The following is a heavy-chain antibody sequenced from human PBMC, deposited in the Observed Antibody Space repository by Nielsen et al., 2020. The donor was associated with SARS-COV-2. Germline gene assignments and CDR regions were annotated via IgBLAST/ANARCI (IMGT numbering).Heavy chain of an antibody. D-gene: IGHD1-26*01. CDR1: GFTFDDYA. Sequence: SLKISCAASGFTFDDYAMHWVRQAPGKGLEWVSGISWNSGSIGYADSVKGRFTISRDNSKNTLYLQVNSLRAEDTAVYYCARALGGSYYGGFDYWGQGTLVTVSS. CDR3: ARALGGSYYGGFDY. J-gene: IGHJ4*02. CDR2: ISWNSGSI. V-gene: IGHV3-9*01.